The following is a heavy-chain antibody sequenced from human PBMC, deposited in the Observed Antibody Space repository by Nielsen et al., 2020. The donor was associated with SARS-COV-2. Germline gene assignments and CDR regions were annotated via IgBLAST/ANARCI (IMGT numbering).Heavy chain of an antibody. Sequence: GESLKISCAASGFTFSSYGMHWVRQAPGKGLEWVAVISYDGSNKYYADSAKGRFTISRDNSKNTPYLQMNSLRAEDTAVYYCARGLAAAGLDYWGQGTLVTVSS. CDR1: GFTFSSYG. V-gene: IGHV3-30*03. J-gene: IGHJ4*02. CDR3: ARGLAAAGLDY. CDR2: ISYDGSNK. D-gene: IGHD6-13*01.